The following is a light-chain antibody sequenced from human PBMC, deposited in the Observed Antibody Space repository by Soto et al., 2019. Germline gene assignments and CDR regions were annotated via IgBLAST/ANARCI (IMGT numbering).Light chain of an antibody. CDR2: EVS. CDR1: NSDVGSYNL. CDR3: CSYAGSSTYV. Sequence: QSAMTQPASVSGSPGQSITMSCTGTNSDVGSYNLVSWYQQHPGKAPKVMIYEVSKRPSGVPNRFSGSKSGNTASLTISGLQAEDEAEYYCCSYAGSSTYVFGTGTKVTVL. J-gene: IGLJ1*01. V-gene: IGLV2-23*02.